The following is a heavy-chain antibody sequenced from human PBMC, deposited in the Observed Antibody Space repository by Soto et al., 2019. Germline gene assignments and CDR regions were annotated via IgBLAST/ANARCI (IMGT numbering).Heavy chain of an antibody. D-gene: IGHD2-15*01. Sequence: VQLLESGGGLVQPEGSPRLSCAASGFTFSSYAMGWVRQGPGKGLEWVAVVSIGGSTHYADSVRGRFTISRDNSKNTLSLQMNSLTAEDTAVYFCAKRRGAGGHFDYWGQGALVTVSS. CDR2: VSIGGST. CDR1: GFTFSSYA. V-gene: IGHV3-23*01. CDR3: AKRRGAGGHFDY. J-gene: IGHJ4*02.